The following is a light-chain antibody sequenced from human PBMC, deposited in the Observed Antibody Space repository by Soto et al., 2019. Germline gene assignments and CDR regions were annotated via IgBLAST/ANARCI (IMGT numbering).Light chain of an antibody. Sequence: QSVLTQPPSASGTPGQRVTISCSGSSSNIGSYTVNWYQHVPGTAPKLLMYSNNQRPSGVPDRFSGSRSGTSVSLAISGPQSEGGGGFYWAAWDERLNGWLFGGGPKLPVL. V-gene: IGLV1-44*01. J-gene: IGLJ2*01. CDR2: SNN. CDR1: SSNIGSYT. CDR3: AAWDERLNGWL.